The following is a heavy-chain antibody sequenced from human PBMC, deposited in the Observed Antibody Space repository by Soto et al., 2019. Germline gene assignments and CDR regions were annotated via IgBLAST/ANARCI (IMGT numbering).Heavy chain of an antibody. CDR2: IIPILAIA. V-gene: IGHV1-69*02. D-gene: IGHD2-21*02. J-gene: IGHJ4*02. Sequence: QVQLVQSGAEVKKPGSSVKVSCKASGGTFTNYTINWVRQAPGQGLEWMGRIIPILAIANYAQKFQGRVTITADKSTSTAYMELSSLRSEDTAVYYCARVGRMHGDCDYWGQGTLVTVSS. CDR1: GGTFTNYT. CDR3: ARVGRMHGDCDY.